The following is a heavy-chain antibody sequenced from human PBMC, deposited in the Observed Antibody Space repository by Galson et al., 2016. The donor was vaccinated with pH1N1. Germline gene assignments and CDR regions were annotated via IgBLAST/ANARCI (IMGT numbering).Heavy chain of an antibody. CDR1: GGTFISHV. D-gene: IGHD4-17*01. CDR2: IIPIFGTS. V-gene: IGHV1-69*13. CDR3: ARGGYGDYTDYMDV. J-gene: IGHJ6*03. Sequence: SVKVSCKASGGTFISHVISWVRQAPGQGLEWMGRIIPIFGTSNYAQKFQGRVTITADESTSTAYMELSSLRSEDTAVYYCARGGYGDYTDYMDVWGKGTTVTVSS.